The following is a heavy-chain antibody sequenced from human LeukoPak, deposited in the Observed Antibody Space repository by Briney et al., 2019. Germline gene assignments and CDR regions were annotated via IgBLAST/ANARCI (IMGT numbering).Heavy chain of an antibody. D-gene: IGHD6-19*01. CDR2: INAGNGNT. Sequence: GASVKVSCKASGYTFTSYAMHWVRQAPGQRLEWMGWINAGNGNTKYSQEFQGRVTITRDTSASTAYMELSSLRSEDMAVYYCAREGSSGWPYYYYYYMDVWGKGTTVTVSS. J-gene: IGHJ6*03. V-gene: IGHV1-3*03. CDR3: AREGSSGWPYYYYYYMDV. CDR1: GYTFTSYA.